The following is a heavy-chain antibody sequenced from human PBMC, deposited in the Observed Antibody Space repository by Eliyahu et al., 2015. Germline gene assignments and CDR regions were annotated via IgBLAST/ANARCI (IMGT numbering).Heavy chain of an antibody. J-gene: IGHJ5*02. CDR2: INTGNGNT. D-gene: IGHD2-2*02. CDR3: ARDRQVIVPAAIQINWFDP. CDR1: GYTFTXYA. Sequence: QVQLVQSGAEVRKPGASVKVSCEASGYTFTXYAMHWVRQAPGQRLEWMGWINTGNGNTQYSQKFQGRVTITRDTSASTVYMELSSLTSEDTAVFYCARDRQVIVPAAIQINWFDPWGQGTLVTVSS. V-gene: IGHV1-3*04.